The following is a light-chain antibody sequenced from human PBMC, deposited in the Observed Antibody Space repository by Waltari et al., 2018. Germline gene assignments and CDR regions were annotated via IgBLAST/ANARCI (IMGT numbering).Light chain of an antibody. J-gene: IGLJ1*01. CDR3: SSYTSSYTYV. V-gene: IGLV2-14*01. Sequence: QSALTQPASVSGSPGQSITISCTGTSSDVGGYNYVSWYQQHPGRAPTLMIYDVSKRPSGISNRFSGSKSGNTASLTIFGLQAEDEADYYCSSYTSSYTYVFGSGTKVAVL. CDR1: SSDVGGYNY. CDR2: DVS.